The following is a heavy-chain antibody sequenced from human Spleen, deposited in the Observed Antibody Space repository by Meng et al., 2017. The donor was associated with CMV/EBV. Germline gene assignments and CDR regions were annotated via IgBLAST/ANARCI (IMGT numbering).Heavy chain of an antibody. CDR1: GGSISSSSYY. Sequence: SETLSLTCTVSGGSISSSSYYWGWIRQPPGKGLEWIGSIYYGGSTYYNPSLKSRVTLSVDTLKNHFSLKVSSVTAADTAFYYCARLSGPKGWAFDFWGQGRLVTVSS. D-gene: IGHD3-3*01. CDR3: ARLSGPKGWAFDF. V-gene: IGHV4-39*07. CDR2: IYYGGST. J-gene: IGHJ4*02.